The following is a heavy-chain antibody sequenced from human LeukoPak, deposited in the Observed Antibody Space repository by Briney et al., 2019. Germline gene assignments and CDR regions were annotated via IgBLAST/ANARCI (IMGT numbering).Heavy chain of an antibody. CDR1: GGTFSTDA. D-gene: IGHD3-16*02. Sequence: SVKVSCKASGGTFSTDALAWVRQVPGQGPEWMGRIIPVFGTTNYAETFQGRVTITADISTSTAYMELSSLRSEDTAVYYCARGYRVGTYFDYWGQGTLVTVSS. CDR3: ARGYRVGTYFDY. J-gene: IGHJ4*02. CDR2: IIPVFGTT. V-gene: IGHV1-69*06.